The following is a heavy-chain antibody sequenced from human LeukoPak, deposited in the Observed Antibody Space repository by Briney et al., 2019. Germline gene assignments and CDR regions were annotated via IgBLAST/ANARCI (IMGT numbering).Heavy chain of an antibody. CDR1: GFTFSSYS. Sequence: PGGSLRLSCAASGFTFSSYSMNWVRQAPGKGLEWVSSISSSSSYIYYADSVKGRFTFSRDNAKNSLYLQMNSLRAEDTALYYCARVHDSSGSPSSFAFDIWGQGTMVTVSS. CDR3: ARVHDSSGSPSSFAFDI. CDR2: ISSSSSYI. V-gene: IGHV3-21*04. J-gene: IGHJ3*02. D-gene: IGHD3-22*01.